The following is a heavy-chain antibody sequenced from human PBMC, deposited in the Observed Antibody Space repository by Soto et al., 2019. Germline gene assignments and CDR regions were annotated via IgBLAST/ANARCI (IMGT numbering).Heavy chain of an antibody. D-gene: IGHD3-10*01. J-gene: IGHJ4*02. Sequence: SETPSLTCTVSGSSISRGNYDWSCIQQPPGKGLEWIGYIYYSGSTYYNPSLKSRVTISVDTSKNQFSLKLSSVTAADTAVYYCATSGSGSLTADYWGQGTLLTVSS. CDR3: ATSGSGSLTADY. CDR2: IYYSGST. V-gene: IGHV4-30-4*01. CDR1: GSSISRGNYD.